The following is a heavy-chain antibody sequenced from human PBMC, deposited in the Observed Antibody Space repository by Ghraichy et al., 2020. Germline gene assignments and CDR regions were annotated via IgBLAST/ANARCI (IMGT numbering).Heavy chain of an antibody. J-gene: IGHJ5*02. V-gene: IGHV4-38-2*02. CDR3: ARVRNYDFWSGYFEAYNWFDP. Sequence: GSLRLSCTVSGYSITSGYYWGWIRQPPGKGLEWIGSIYHSGTTYYNPSLKSRVTISVDTSKNQFSLNLSSVTATDTAVYYCARVRNYDFWSGYFEAYNWFDPWGQGTLVTVSS. CDR2: IYHSGTT. D-gene: IGHD3-3*01. CDR1: GYSITSGYY.